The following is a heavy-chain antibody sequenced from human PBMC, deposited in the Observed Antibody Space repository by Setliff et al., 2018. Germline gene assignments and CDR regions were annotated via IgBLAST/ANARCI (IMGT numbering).Heavy chain of an antibody. CDR3: ARDGGGDSDAFDI. Sequence: ASVKVSCKASGYTFTGYYMYWVRQAPGQGLEWMGRINPSSGATIYAQKFQGRVTMTSDTSISTAYMELGRLRSDDTTVYFCARDGGGDSDAFDIWGQGTMVTVSS. D-gene: IGHD3-16*01. V-gene: IGHV1-2*06. CDR1: GYTFTGYY. CDR2: INPSSGAT. J-gene: IGHJ3*02.